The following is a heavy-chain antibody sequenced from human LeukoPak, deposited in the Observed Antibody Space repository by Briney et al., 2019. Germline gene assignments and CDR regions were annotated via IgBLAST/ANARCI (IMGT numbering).Heavy chain of an antibody. V-gene: IGHV3-66*01. D-gene: IGHD4-17*01. CDR1: GFTVTSNY. Sequence: PGGSLRLSCAASGFTVTSNYMYWVRQAPGKGLEWVSVIYSWGDTYYADSVKGRFTISRDGSKNTLYLQMNSLRVEDTAVYYCAREETTVTPGDYWGQGTLVTVSS. J-gene: IGHJ4*02. CDR3: AREETTVTPGDY. CDR2: IYSWGDT.